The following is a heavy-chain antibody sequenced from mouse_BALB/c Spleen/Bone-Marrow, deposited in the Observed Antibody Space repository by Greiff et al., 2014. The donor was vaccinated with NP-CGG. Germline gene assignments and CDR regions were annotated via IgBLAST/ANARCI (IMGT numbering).Heavy chain of an antibody. D-gene: IGHD1-1*01. V-gene: IGHV14-3*02. CDR3: APYYYGSSQFAY. J-gene: IGHJ3*01. Sequence: VQLQQSGAELVKPGASVKLSCTASGFNIKDTYMHWVKQRPEQGLEWIGRIDPVNGNTKYDPKFQGKATITADTSSNTAYLQLSSLTSEDTAVYYCAPYYYGSSQFAYWGQGTLVTVSA. CDR2: IDPVNGNT. CDR1: GFNIKDTY.